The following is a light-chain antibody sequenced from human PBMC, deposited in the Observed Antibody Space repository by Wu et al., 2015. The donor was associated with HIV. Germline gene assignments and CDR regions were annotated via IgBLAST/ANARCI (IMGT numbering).Light chain of an antibody. J-gene: IGKJ4*01. Sequence: EIVLTQSPATLSLSPGERAILSCRASQSVSAYLAWYQQHPGQAPRLLIYDASKRATGVPDRFSGSGSGTDFTLTISSLEPEDFAVYFCRQHTSWAPPLTFGGGTKVEIK. CDR3: RQHTSWAPPLT. V-gene: IGKV3-11*01. CDR1: QSVSAY. CDR2: DAS.